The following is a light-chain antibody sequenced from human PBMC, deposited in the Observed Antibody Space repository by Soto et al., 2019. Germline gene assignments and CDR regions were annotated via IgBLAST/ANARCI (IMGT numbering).Light chain of an antibody. CDR2: DAS. Sequence: DIQMTQSPSTLSASVGDRVTITCRASQSISNWLAWYQQKPGKAPKLLIYDASNLESGVPSRFSGSGSGTEFTLTISSLQPDDFATYYCQQYNSYSQTFGQGTKVDNK. J-gene: IGKJ1*01. CDR1: QSISNW. V-gene: IGKV1-5*01. CDR3: QQYNSYSQT.